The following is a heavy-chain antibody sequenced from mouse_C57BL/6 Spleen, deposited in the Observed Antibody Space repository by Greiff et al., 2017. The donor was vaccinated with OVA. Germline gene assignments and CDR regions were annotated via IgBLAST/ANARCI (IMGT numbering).Heavy chain of an antibody. D-gene: IGHD1-1*01. CDR2: IYPGDGDT. CDR1: GYAFSSSW. V-gene: IGHV1-82*01. Sequence: VQLQQSGPELVKPGASVKISCKASGYAFSSSWMNWVKQRPGKGLEWIGRIYPGDGDTNYNGKFKGKATLTADKSSSTAYMQLSSLTSEDSAVYFCASRSYGDAMDYWGQGTSVTVSS. J-gene: IGHJ4*01. CDR3: ASRSYGDAMDY.